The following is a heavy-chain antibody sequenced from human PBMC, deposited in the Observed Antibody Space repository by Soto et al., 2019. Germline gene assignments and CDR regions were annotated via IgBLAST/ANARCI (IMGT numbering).Heavy chain of an antibody. D-gene: IGHD3-3*01. CDR1: GYTFTSYD. CDR2: MNPNSGNT. V-gene: IGHV1-8*01. CDR3: ARGALYYDFWSGYFATNYYGMDV. J-gene: IGHJ6*02. Sequence: ASVKVACKASGYTFTSYDINWVRLATGQGLEWMGWMNPNSGNTGYAQKFQGRVTMTRNTSISTAYMELSSLRSEDTAVYYCARGALYYDFWSGYFATNYYGMDVWGQGTTGTVSS.